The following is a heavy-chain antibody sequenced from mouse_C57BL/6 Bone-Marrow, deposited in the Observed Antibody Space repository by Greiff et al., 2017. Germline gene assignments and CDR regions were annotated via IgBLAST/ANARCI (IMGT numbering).Heavy chain of an antibody. CDR1: GYTFTSYW. V-gene: IGHV1-53*01. D-gene: IGHD1-2*01. J-gene: IGHJ1*03. CDR2: INPSNGGT. Sequence: QVQLQQSGTELVKPGASVKLSCKASGYTFTSYWMHWVKQRPGQGLEWIGNINPSNGGTNYNEKFKRKATLTVDKSSSTAFMQLSSLTSEDSAVYCCATLLREYWDLDYWGKGTTVTVSS. CDR3: ATLLREYWDLDY.